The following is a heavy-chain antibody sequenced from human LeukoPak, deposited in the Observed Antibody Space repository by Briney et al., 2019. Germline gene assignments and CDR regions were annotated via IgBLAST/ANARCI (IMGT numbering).Heavy chain of an antibody. CDR2: IIPIFGTA. CDR1: GGTFSSYA. J-gene: IGHJ6*02. D-gene: IGHD2-15*01. V-gene: IGHV1-69*01. CDR3: ARFKGFNAYYGMDV. Sequence: SVKVSCKASGGTFSSYAISWVRQAPGQGPEWMGGIIPIFGTANYAQKFQGRVTITADESTSTAYMELSSLRSEDTAVYYCARFKGFNAYYGMDVWGQGTTVTVSS.